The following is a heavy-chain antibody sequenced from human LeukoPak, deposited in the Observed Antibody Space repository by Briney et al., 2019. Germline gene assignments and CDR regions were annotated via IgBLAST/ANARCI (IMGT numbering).Heavy chain of an antibody. D-gene: IGHD7-27*01. CDR3: ARESITGDRDFDY. J-gene: IGHJ4*02. V-gene: IGHV3-48*01. CDR1: GFSFSSYS. CDR2: ISSGSRTI. Sequence: GGSLRLSCAASGFSFSSYSMNWVRQAPGRGLEWISYISSGSRTIFYADSVKGRFSICRDNAKNSLYLLMNSLRADDTAVYYCARESITGDRDFDYWGQGTLITVSS.